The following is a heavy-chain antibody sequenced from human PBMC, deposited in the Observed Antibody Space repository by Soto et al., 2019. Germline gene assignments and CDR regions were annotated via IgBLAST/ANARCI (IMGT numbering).Heavy chain of an antibody. D-gene: IGHD3-3*01. CDR3: ARDNILGILYGGMDV. J-gene: IGHJ6*02. CDR2: IYYSGST. Sequence: PSETLSLTCTVSGGSISSGDYYWSWIRQPPGKGLEWIGYIYYSGSTYYNPSLKSRVTISVDTSKNQFSLKLSSVTAADTAVYYCARDNILGILYGGMDVWGQGTTLTVSS. CDR1: GGSISSGDYY. V-gene: IGHV4-30-4*01.